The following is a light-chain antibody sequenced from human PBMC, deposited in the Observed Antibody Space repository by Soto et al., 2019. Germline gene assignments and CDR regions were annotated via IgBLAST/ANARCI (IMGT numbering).Light chain of an antibody. J-gene: IGKJ5*01. V-gene: IGKV3-15*01. Sequence: EILMTQSPATLSVSPGERATLSCRASQSVSNTLAWFQQKPGQAPRLLIYGASIRATGIPARFSGSGSGTEFTLTISTLQSEDFAIYYCQQHNDWPTFGQGTRLEIK. CDR2: GAS. CDR3: QQHNDWPT. CDR1: QSVSNT.